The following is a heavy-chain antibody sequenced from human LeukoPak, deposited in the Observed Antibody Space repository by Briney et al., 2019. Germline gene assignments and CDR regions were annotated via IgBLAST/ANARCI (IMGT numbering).Heavy chain of an antibody. V-gene: IGHV1-2*06. J-gene: IGHJ4*02. Sequence: ASVKVSCKASGYTLTGSYINWVRQAPGQGLEWMGRINPNSGDTNVAQKFQGRVTLTRDTSISTSYMELSSLRSDDTAVYFCAKDKGIQLWSYFDYWGQGTLVTVSS. CDR3: AKDKGIQLWSYFDY. D-gene: IGHD5-18*01. CDR2: INPNSGDT. CDR1: GYTLTGSY.